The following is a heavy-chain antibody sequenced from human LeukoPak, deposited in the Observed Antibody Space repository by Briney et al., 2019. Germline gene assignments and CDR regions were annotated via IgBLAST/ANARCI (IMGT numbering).Heavy chain of an antibody. CDR3: AREPIAVAGPFDY. J-gene: IGHJ4*02. V-gene: IGHV3-30*04. Sequence: PGGSLRLSCAASGFTFSSYAMHWVRQAPGKGREWVAVISYDGSNKYYADSVKGRFTISRDNSKNTLYLQMNSLRAEDTAVYYCAREPIAVAGPFDYWGQGTLVTVSS. CDR1: GFTFSSYA. CDR2: ISYDGSNK. D-gene: IGHD6-19*01.